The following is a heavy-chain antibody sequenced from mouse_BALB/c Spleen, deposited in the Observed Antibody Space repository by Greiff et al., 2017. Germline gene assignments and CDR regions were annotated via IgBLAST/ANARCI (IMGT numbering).Heavy chain of an antibody. J-gene: IGHJ3*01. CDR3: AREWGYDAY. CDR1: GFSLTGYG. V-gene: IGHV2-6-7*01. Sequence: QVQLQQSGPGLVAPSQSLSITCTVSGFSLTGYGVNWVRQPPGKGLEWLGMLWGDGSTDYNSALKSRLSISKDNSKSQVFLKMNSLQTDDTARYYCAREWGYDAYWGQGTLVTVSA. D-gene: IGHD2-2*01. CDR2: LWGDGST.